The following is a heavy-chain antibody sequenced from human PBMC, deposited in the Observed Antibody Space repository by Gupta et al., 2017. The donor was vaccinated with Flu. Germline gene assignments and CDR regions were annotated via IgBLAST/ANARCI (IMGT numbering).Heavy chain of an antibody. Sequence: EVQVVESGGGLVQPGGSLRLSCSASGFIFSNHEMDWVRQAPGRGLEWVSYISSSSTTHYADSVRGRFTISRDNAKNSLYLQMNSLRAEDTAVYYCVRGGYCDSTICFPFNAFDYWGQGTVVTVSS. V-gene: IGHV3-48*03. J-gene: IGHJ4*02. CDR1: GFIFSNHE. D-gene: IGHD2-2*01. CDR2: ISSSSTT. CDR3: VRGGYCDSTICFPFNAFDY.